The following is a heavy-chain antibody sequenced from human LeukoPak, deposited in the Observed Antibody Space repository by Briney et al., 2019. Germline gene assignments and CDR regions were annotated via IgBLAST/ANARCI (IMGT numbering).Heavy chain of an antibody. D-gene: IGHD6-6*01. CDR1: GFTFSSYR. CDR2: ISSSSSYI. CDR3: ARGGEAAPDY. J-gene: IGHJ4*02. V-gene: IGHV3-21*04. Sequence: GGSLRLSCAASGFTFSSYRMNWVRQAPGKGLEWVSSISSSSSYIYYADSVKGRFTISRDNAKNSLYLQMNSLRAEDTAVYYCARGGEAAPDYWGQGNLVTVSS.